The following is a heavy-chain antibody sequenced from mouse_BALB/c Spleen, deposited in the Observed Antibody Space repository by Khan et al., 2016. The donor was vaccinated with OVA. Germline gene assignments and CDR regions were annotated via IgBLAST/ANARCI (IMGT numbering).Heavy chain of an antibody. CDR3: ARAGCSKFDY. CDR2: ISDGGSYT. Sequence: EVQLQESGGGLVKPGGSLKLSCAASGFTFSDYYMYWVRQTPEKRLEWVATISDGGSYTYYPDSVKGRFTISRDNAKNTLYLQMSSLKSEDTAMYYCARAGCSKFDYWGQGTLVTVS. J-gene: IGHJ3*01. D-gene: IGHD1-1*01. V-gene: IGHV5-4*02. CDR1: GFTFSDYY.